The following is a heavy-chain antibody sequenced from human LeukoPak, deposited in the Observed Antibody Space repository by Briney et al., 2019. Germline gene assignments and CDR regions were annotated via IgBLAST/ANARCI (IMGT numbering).Heavy chain of an antibody. CDR1: GFTFSSYS. Sequence: PGGSLRLSCAASGFTFSSYSMNWVRQAPGKGLEWVSSISSSSSYIYYADSVKGRFTISRDNAKNSLYLQMNSLKTEDTAVYYCTTGGTPIFRSNYYDYWGQGTLVTVSS. D-gene: IGHD3-9*01. CDR2: ISSSSSYI. V-gene: IGHV3-21*03. CDR3: TTGGTPIFRSNYYDY. J-gene: IGHJ4*02.